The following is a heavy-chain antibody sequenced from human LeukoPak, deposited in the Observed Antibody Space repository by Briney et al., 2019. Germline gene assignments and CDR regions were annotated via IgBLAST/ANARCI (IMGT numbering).Heavy chain of an antibody. CDR3: AKDLAPVGGAYYYGMDV. CDR2: ISGSGGST. Sequence: GGSLRLSCAASGFTFSSYAMSWVRQAPGKGLEWVSAISGSGGSTYYADSVKGRFTISRDNSKSTLYLQMNSLRAEDTAVYYCAKDLAPVGGAYYYGMDVWGQGTTVTVSS. D-gene: IGHD4-23*01. CDR1: GFTFSSYA. V-gene: IGHV3-23*01. J-gene: IGHJ6*02.